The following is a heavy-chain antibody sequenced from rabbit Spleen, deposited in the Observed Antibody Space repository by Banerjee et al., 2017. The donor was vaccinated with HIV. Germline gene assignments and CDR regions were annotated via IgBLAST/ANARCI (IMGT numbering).Heavy chain of an antibody. CDR2: IYGAKGST. D-gene: IGHD4-2*01. Sequence: HLTETGGGLVQPGGSLTLSCKASGFDFTNYYISWVRQAPGKGLEWIGIIYGAKGSTDYASWVNGRFTISSDNAQSTVDLKMTSLTAADTATYFCARAGYVGYLFNLWGQGTLVTVS. V-gene: IGHV1S7*01. CDR1: GFDFTNYY. J-gene: IGHJ4*01. CDR3: ARAGYVGYLFNL.